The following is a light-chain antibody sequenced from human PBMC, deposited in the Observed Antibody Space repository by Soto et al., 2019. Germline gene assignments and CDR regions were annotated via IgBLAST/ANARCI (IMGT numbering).Light chain of an antibody. CDR3: QQYGSSPVT. V-gene: IGKV3-20*01. Sequence: ELVLTQSPGTLSLSPGERATISCRASQSVSSSYLAWYQRKPGQAPRLLIYGASSRATGIPDRFSGSGSGTDFTLSISRLEPEDFAVYYCQQYGSSPVTFGQGTKVDIK. CDR1: QSVSSSY. J-gene: IGKJ1*01. CDR2: GAS.